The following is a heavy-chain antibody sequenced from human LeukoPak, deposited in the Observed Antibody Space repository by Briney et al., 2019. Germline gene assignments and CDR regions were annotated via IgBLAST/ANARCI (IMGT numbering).Heavy chain of an antibody. CDR3: GREVRIPLRPIDY. J-gene: IGHJ4*02. Sequence: SGTLSLTCTVSGGSISRSNWWSWVRQPPGKGLEWIGEIHDTGSTNYNPPLKSRVTMSLDKSKNQFSLNLNSVTAADTSVYYCGREVRIPLRPIDYWGQGTLVTVSS. CDR1: GGSISRSNW. CDR2: IHDTGST. D-gene: IGHD3-10*01. V-gene: IGHV4-4*02.